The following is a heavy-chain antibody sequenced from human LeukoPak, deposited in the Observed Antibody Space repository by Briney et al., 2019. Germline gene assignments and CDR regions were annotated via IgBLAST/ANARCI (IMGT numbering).Heavy chain of an antibody. J-gene: IGHJ4*02. CDR1: GFTFSSYA. Sequence: GGSLRLSCAASGFTFSSYAMSWVRQAPGKGLEWVSAISGSGGSTYYADSVKGRFTISRDNSKNTLYLQMNSLRAEDTAVYYCAKYYDSGGYYFRDLDYWGQGTLVTVSS. V-gene: IGHV3-23*01. CDR2: ISGSGGST. CDR3: AKYYDSGGYYFRDLDY. D-gene: IGHD3-22*01.